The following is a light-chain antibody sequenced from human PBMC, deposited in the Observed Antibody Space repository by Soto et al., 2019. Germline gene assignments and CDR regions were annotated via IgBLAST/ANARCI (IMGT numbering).Light chain of an antibody. CDR1: QSISSW. J-gene: IGKJ5*01. CDR3: QQLNSYPIT. V-gene: IGKV1-5*01. CDR2: DAS. Sequence: DIQMTQSPSTLSASVGERVTITCRASQSISSWLAWYQQKPGKAPKLLIYDASGLESGVPSRFSGSGSGTDFTLTISSLQPEDFATYYCQQLNSYPITFGQGTRLEIK.